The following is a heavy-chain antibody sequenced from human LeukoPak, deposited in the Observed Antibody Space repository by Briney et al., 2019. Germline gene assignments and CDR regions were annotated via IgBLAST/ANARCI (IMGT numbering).Heavy chain of an antibody. CDR1: GFTFSDYY. Sequence: GGSLRLSCAASGFTFSDYYMSWIRQAPGKGLEWVSYISSSGSTIYYADSVKGRFTISRDNAKNSLYLQMNSLRAEDTAVYYCARDYDYVWGSYRYPGYWGQGTLVTVSS. CDR2: ISSSGSTI. J-gene: IGHJ4*02. D-gene: IGHD3-16*02. CDR3: ARDYDYVWGSYRYPGY. V-gene: IGHV3-11*01.